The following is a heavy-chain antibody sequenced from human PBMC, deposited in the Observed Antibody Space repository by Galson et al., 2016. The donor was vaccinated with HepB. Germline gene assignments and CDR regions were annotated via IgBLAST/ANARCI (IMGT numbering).Heavy chain of an antibody. CDR3: AASPPEYPPFEIDY. CDR2: IYYSGST. D-gene: IGHD1-14*01. Sequence: LRLSCAASGFTVSSNYMSWVRQPPGKGLEWIGSIYYSGSTYYNPSLKSRVTIFVDTSKNQFSLKLSSVTAADTAVYYCAASPPEYPPFEIDYWGQGTLATVSS. V-gene: IGHV4-59*05. J-gene: IGHJ4*02. CDR1: GFTVSSNY.